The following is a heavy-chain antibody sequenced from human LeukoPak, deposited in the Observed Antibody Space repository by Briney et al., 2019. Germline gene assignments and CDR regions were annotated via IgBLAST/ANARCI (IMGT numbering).Heavy chain of an antibody. J-gene: IGHJ4*02. CDR3: AKDFSLSRPRTFDY. D-gene: IGHD3-3*01. CDR2: ISGSGGST. CDR1: GFTFSSYA. Sequence: GGYLRLSCAASGFTFSSYAMSWVRQAPGKGLEWVSSISGSGGSTYYADSVKGRFTISRDNSKNTLYLQMNGLRAEDTAVYYCAKDFSLSRPRTFDYWGQGTLVTVSS. V-gene: IGHV3-23*01.